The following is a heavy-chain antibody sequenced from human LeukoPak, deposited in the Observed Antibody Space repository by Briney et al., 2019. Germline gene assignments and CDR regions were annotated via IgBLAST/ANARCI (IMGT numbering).Heavy chain of an antibody. CDR2: IYTGGNT. D-gene: IGHD3-16*01. CDR1: GGSISDYY. CDR3: ARANYVWGSYVY. Sequence: SETLSLTCTVSGGSISDYYWSWIRQPAGKGLEWIGHIYTGGNTNYNPSLKSRVTMSVDTSKNQFSLKLRSVTAADTAVYYCARANYVWGSYVYWGQGTLVTVSS. J-gene: IGHJ4*02. V-gene: IGHV4-4*07.